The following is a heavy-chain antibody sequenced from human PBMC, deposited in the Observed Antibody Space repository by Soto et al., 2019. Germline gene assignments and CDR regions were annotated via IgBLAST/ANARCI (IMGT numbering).Heavy chain of an antibody. J-gene: IGHJ5*02. CDR3: ARVDYGDPYNWFDT. D-gene: IGHD4-17*01. CDR1: CYTFTSYG. CDR2: ISAYNGNT. Sequence: ASVKVSCKSSCYTFTSYGISLFRHAPGQGLEWMGWISAYNGNTNYAQKLQGRVTMTTDTSTSTAYMELRSLRSDDTAVYYCARVDYGDPYNWFDTWGQGTLVTVSS. V-gene: IGHV1-18*01.